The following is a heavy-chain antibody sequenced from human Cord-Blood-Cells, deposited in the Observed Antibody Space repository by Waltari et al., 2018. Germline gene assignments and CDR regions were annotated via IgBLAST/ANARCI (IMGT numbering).Heavy chain of an antibody. CDR2: MNPNRGNT. CDR1: GYTFTSYD. V-gene: IGHV1-8*01. Sequence: QVQLVQSGAEVKKPGASVKVSCKASGYTFTSYDINWVRQATGQGLEWMGWMNPNRGNTGYSQKFQGRVTMTRNTSISTAYMELSSRRSEDTAVYYCAKFSGAARRNFIDYWGQGTLVTVSS. J-gene: IGHJ4*02. D-gene: IGHD6-6*01. CDR3: AKFSGAARRNFIDY.